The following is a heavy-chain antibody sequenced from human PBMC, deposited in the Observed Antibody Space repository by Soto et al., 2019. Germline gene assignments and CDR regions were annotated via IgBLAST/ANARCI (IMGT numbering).Heavy chain of an antibody. Sequence: QVQLQQWGAGLLKPSETLSLTCAVYGGSFSGYYWSWIRQPPGKGLEWIGEINHSGSTNYNPSLKSRVTISVDTSKNQFSLKPSSVTAADTAVYYCARRRLTGETRDYWGQGTLVTVSS. CDR2: INHSGST. J-gene: IGHJ4*02. CDR1: GGSFSGYY. CDR3: ARRRLTGETRDY. V-gene: IGHV4-34*01. D-gene: IGHD7-27*01.